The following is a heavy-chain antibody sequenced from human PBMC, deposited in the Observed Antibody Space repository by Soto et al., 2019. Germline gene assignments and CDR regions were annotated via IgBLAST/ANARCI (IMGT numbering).Heavy chain of an antibody. CDR3: ARHGGRHSGGIDY. J-gene: IGHJ4*02. D-gene: IGHD1-26*01. V-gene: IGHV1-69*01. CDR1: GGTFSSYS. CDR2: IIPIFGTA. Sequence: QVQLVQSGAEVKKPGSSVKVSCKASGGTFSSYSINWVRQAPGQGLEWMGEIIPIFGTANYAQKFQGRVTTSADECTSAAYMELSSLRCEATSVYYCARHGGRHSGGIDYWGQGTLLTVSS.